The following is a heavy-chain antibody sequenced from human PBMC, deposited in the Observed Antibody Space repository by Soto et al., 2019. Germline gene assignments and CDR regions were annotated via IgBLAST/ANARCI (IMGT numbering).Heavy chain of an antibody. Sequence: QVQLVQSGAEVKKPGASVKVSCKASGYTFTSYGISWVRQAPGQGLEWMGWISAYNGNTNYAQKLQGRVTMTTDTSKSTAYMELRSMRSDDTAVYYCARDYYGSGSMHYYYYYGMDVWGQGTTVTVSS. CDR3: ARDYYGSGSMHYYYYYGMDV. CDR2: ISAYNGNT. D-gene: IGHD3-10*01. CDR1: GYTFTSYG. J-gene: IGHJ6*02. V-gene: IGHV1-18*01.